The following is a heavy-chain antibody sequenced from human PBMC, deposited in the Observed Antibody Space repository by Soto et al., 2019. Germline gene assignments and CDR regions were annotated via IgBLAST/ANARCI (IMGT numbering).Heavy chain of an antibody. D-gene: IGHD4-17*01. CDR3: ARVRYGGYSYYFDY. V-gene: IGHV3-7*03. J-gene: IGHJ4*02. Sequence: GWSLRLSSAFPVFTFIRFWMGWVRQAPGRGLEWVANIQQDGSEKYYVDSVKGRFTMSKDNVKNSLYLQMNSLGAEDTAVYYCARVRYGGYSYYFDYWGQGALVTVSS. CDR2: IQQDGSEK. CDR1: VFTFIRFW.